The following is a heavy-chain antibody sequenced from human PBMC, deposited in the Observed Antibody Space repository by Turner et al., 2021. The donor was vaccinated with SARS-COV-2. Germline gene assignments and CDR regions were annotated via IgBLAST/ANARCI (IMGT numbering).Heavy chain of an antibody. CDR3: AKDLGQLDWFDP. CDR1: GFTFSRYG. V-gene: IGHV3-30*18. J-gene: IGHJ5*02. CDR2: ISYDGSNK. Sequence: QVQLVESGGGVVQPVRFLRLPCAASGFTFSRYGMHWVRQAPGKGLEWVAVISYDGSNKYYADSVKGRFTISRDNSKNTLYLQMNSLRAEDTAVYYCAKDLGQLDWFDPWGQGTLVTVSS. D-gene: IGHD6-13*01.